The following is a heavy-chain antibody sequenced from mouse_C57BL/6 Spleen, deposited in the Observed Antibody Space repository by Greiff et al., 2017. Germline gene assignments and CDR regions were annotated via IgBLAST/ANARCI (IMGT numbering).Heavy chain of an antibody. J-gene: IGHJ4*01. CDR1: GFNIKDDY. CDR2: IDPENGDT. V-gene: IGHV14-4*01. Sequence: VQLKESGAELVRPGASVKLSCTASGFNIKDDYMHWVKQRPEQGLEWIGWIDPENGDTEYASKFQGKATITADTSSNTAYLQLSSLTSEDTAVYYCTTEADSNCPVSYYYAMDYWGQGTSVTVSS. D-gene: IGHD2-5*01. CDR3: TTEADSNCPVSYYYAMDY.